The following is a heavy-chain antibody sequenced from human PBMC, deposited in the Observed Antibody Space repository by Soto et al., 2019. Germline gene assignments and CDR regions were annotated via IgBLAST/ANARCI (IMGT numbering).Heavy chain of an antibody. Sequence: VQLVQSGAEVRKPGSSVKVSCKASGGTFSSDAVSWARQAPGQGLEWMGGLIPILGTTHYAQKFQGRVTITADESTNTADMELSSLRSDDTAVYYCARASGYVSGWYHDYWGQGTRVTVSS. J-gene: IGHJ4*02. V-gene: IGHV1-69*01. CDR2: LIPILGTT. CDR1: GGTFSSDA. D-gene: IGHD6-19*01. CDR3: ARASGYVSGWYHDY.